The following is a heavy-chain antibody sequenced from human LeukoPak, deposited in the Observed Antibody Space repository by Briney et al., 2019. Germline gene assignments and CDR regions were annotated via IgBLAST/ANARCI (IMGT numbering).Heavy chain of an antibody. J-gene: IGHJ4*02. D-gene: IGHD6-13*01. CDR1: GGSFSGYY. Sequence: SETLSLTCAVYGGSFSGYYWSWIRQPPGKGLEWIGEINHSGSTNYNPSLKSRVTISVDTSKNQFSLKLSSVTAADTAVYYCARGPGYSSSWYPDYFDYWGQGTLITVSS. CDR2: INHSGST. V-gene: IGHV4-34*01. CDR3: ARGPGYSSSWYPDYFDY.